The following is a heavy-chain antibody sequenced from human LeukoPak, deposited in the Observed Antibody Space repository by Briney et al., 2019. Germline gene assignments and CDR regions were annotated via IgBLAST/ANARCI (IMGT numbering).Heavy chain of an antibody. J-gene: IGHJ4*02. CDR2: ISRRDDYT. CDR3: ANDYRSGSFHDF. D-gene: IGHD3-10*01. Sequence: GGSLRLSCAASGFAFSSYAMSWVRQPPGKGLEWVSVISRRDDYTYYADSVKGRFPISRDNSKNTLYLQMNTLRAEDTAVYYCANDYRSGSFHDFWGQGTLVTVSS. CDR1: GFAFSSYA. V-gene: IGHV3-23*01.